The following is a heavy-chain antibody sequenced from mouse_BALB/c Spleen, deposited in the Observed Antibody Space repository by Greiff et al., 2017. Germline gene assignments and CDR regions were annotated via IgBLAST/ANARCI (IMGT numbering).Heavy chain of an antibody. Sequence: DVKLVESGGDLVKPGGSLKLSCAASGFTFSSYGMSWVRQTPDKRLEWVATISSGGSYTYYPDSVKGRFTISRDNAKNTLYLQMSSLKSEDTAMYYCARHGYYRYNWYFDVWGAGTTGTVSS. CDR2: ISSGGSYT. CDR1: GFTFSSYG. D-gene: IGHD2-14*01. J-gene: IGHJ1*01. V-gene: IGHV5-6*02. CDR3: ARHGYYRYNWYFDV.